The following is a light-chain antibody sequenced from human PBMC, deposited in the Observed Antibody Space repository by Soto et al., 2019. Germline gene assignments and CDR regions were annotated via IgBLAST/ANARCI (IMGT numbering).Light chain of an antibody. Sequence: QSALTQPASVSGSPGQSITISCTGSSSDIGGYNYVSWHQQHPGKAPKLMIYEVTKRPSGVPDRFSGSKSGNTASLTVSGLQAEDEADYYCSSYAGSNNLYVFGTGTQLTVL. J-gene: IGLJ1*01. CDR1: SSDIGGYNY. CDR2: EVT. V-gene: IGLV2-8*01. CDR3: SSYAGSNNLYV.